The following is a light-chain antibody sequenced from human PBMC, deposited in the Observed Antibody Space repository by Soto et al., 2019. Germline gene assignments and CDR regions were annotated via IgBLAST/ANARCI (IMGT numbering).Light chain of an antibody. CDR3: QNYKSAPNT. Sequence: DIQMTQSPSSLSASVGDRVTITCRASHDISHYLAWYQQNPGKVPKLLIYAASTLQPGVQSPFSVSGSGTVVTLTINSLQPEDVATYYCQNYKSAPNTFGRGTRLEIK. J-gene: IGKJ2*01. CDR1: HDISHY. V-gene: IGKV1-27*01. CDR2: AAS.